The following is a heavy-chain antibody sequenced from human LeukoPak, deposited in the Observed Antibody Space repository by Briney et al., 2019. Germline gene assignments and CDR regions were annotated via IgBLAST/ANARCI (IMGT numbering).Heavy chain of an antibody. CDR3: ARGSRSSWSPFDY. CDR2: ISSSGSTI. J-gene: IGHJ4*02. V-gene: IGHV3-48*03. D-gene: IGHD6-13*01. CDR1: GFTFSSYE. Sequence: PGGSLRLSCAASGFTFSSYEMNWVRQAPGKGLEGVSYISSSGSTIYYADSVKGRLTISRDNAKNSLSLQMNSLRAEDTAVYYCARGSRSSWSPFDYWGQGTLVTVSS.